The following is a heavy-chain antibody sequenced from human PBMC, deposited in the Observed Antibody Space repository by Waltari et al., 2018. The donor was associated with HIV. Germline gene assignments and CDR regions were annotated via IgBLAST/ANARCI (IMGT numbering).Heavy chain of an antibody. D-gene: IGHD4-17*01. CDR2: IYWNDGK. J-gene: IGHJ5*02. CDR3: AREPYDYGDRLDP. CDR1: GFSLSTSCVG. V-gene: IGHV2-5*01. Sequence: QSTLKESGPTLVKPTQTLTLTCPFSGFSLSTSCVGVGWIRQPPGKALEWLALIYWNDGKRYSTSLKNSLTITKDTSKNQVVLTRTNMDPVDTATDYCAREPYDYGDRLDPWGQGTLVSVSS.